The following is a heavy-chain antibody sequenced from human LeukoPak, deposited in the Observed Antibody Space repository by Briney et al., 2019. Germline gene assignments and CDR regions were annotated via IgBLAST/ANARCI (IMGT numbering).Heavy chain of an antibody. J-gene: IGHJ5*02. CDR2: ISASGGNT. V-gene: IGHV3-23*01. Sequence: GGSLRLSCAASGFIFSSYAMSWVRQAPGKGLEWVSGISASGGNTYYADSVKGRFTISRDNSRNTLYVQMSSLRAEDTAVYYCANFERTVAGPYNWFDPWGQGTLVTVSS. CDR3: ANFERTVAGPYNWFDP. D-gene: IGHD6-19*01. CDR1: GFIFSSYA.